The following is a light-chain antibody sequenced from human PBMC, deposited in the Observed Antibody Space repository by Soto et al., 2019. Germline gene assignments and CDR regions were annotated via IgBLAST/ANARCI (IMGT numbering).Light chain of an antibody. CDR2: DAS. J-gene: IGKJ5*01. Sequence: EIVMTQSPATLTVSPGERATLSCRASQSAGTNLARYQQNPGQAPRLLIYDASNRATGIPARFSGSGSGTAFTLTISSLEPEDFAVYYCQQRSNWLTFGQGTRLEIK. V-gene: IGKV3-11*01. CDR1: QSAGTN. CDR3: QQRSNWLT.